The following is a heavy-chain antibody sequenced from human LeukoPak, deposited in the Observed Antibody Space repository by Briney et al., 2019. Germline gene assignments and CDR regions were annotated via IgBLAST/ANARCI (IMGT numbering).Heavy chain of an antibody. Sequence: GGSLRLSCAASGFTFSSYSMNWVRQAPGKGLEWVSYISNSGSTIDYADSVKGRFTISRDNAKNSLYLQMNSLRAEDTAVYYCASFVGDTMIVVASDAFDIWGQGTMVTVSS. D-gene: IGHD3-22*01. J-gene: IGHJ3*02. V-gene: IGHV3-48*04. CDR3: ASFVGDTMIVVASDAFDI. CDR2: ISNSGSTI. CDR1: GFTFSSYS.